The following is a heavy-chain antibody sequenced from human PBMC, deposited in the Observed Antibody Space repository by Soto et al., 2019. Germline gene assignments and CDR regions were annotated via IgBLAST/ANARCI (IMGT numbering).Heavy chain of an antibody. CDR3: ARHYPSTWDSSIDY. V-gene: IGHV5-51*01. CDR2: IYTGDSDT. J-gene: IGHJ4*02. Sequence: GESLKISCKGSGYSFTSYWIGWVRQMPGKGLEWMGIIYTGDSDTRYSPSFQGQVTISADNSITTAYLQWSSLKATNTAIYYCARHYPSTWDSSIDYWGQGTLVTVSS. D-gene: IGHD6-13*01. CDR1: GYSFTSYW.